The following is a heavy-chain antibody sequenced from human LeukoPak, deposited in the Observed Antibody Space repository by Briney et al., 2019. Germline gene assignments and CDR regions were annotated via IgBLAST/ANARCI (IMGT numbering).Heavy chain of an antibody. J-gene: IGHJ4*02. CDR1: GFTSSSHW. V-gene: IGHV3-7*01. CDR3: ARERDARFDS. D-gene: IGHD2-2*01. CDR2: VNQDGSEK. Sequence: GGSLRLSCVASGFTSSSHWMSWVRQAPGKGLEWVANVNQDGSEKYYVESVKGRFTISRDNAKNSLYLQVNSLRAEDTAIYYCARERDARFDSWGQGTLVTVSS.